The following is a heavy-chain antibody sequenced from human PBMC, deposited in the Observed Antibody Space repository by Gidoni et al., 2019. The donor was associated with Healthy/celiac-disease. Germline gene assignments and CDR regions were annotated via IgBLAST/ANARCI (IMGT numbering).Heavy chain of an antibody. CDR1: GFTFDDYA. D-gene: IGHD3-10*01. CDR2: ISGDGGST. V-gene: IGHV3-43*02. CDR3: AKDIMVRGVIVSVAFDI. Sequence: EVQLVESGGGVVQPGGSLSLSCAASGFTFDDYAMHWVRQAPGKGLEWVSLISGDGGSTYYADSVKGRFTISRDNSKNSLYLQMNSLRTEDTALYYCAKDIMVRGVIVSVAFDIWGQGTMVTVSS. J-gene: IGHJ3*02.